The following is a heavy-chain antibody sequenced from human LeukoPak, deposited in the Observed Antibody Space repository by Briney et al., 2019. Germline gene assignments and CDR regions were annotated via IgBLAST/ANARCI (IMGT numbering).Heavy chain of an antibody. J-gene: IGHJ4*02. CDR3: ARADYGDLPFDY. D-gene: IGHD4-17*01. Sequence: ASVKVSCKASGYTFTGYYMHWVRQAPGQGLEWMGIINPSGGSTSYAQKFQGRVTMTRDTSTSTVYMELSSLRSEDTAVYYCARADYGDLPFDYWGQGTLVTVSS. CDR1: GYTFTGYY. V-gene: IGHV1-46*01. CDR2: INPSGGST.